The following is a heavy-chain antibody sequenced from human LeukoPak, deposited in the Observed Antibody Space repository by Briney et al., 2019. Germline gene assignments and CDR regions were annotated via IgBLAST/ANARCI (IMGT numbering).Heavy chain of an antibody. J-gene: IGHJ4*02. CDR2: LYYSGST. CDR3: AIRDGYNSEADY. Sequence: SETLSLTCTVSGGSISSSNYYWGWIRQPPGKGLEWIGSLYYSGSTYYNPSLKSRVTISVDTSKNQFSLKLSSVTAADTDVYYCAIRDGYNSEADYWGQGTLVTVSS. D-gene: IGHD5-24*01. V-gene: IGHV4-39*07. CDR1: GGSISSSNYY.